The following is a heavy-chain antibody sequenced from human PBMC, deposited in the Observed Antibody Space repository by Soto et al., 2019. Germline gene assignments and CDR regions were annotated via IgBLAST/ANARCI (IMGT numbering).Heavy chain of an antibody. J-gene: IGHJ4*01. CDR3: AKDSYHGSGSYITPYYFDS. Sequence: EVQLLESGGGLVQPGGSLRLSCAASGFTFNNYAMSWVRQAPGKGLGWVSVISGSGQRTSYADSVKGRFTVSRDNSKNTVDLHMKSLRAEATAVYYCAKDSYHGSGSYITPYYFDSWGHAPLITASS. D-gene: IGHD3-10*01. V-gene: IGHV3-23*01. CDR2: ISGSGQRT. CDR1: GFTFNNYA.